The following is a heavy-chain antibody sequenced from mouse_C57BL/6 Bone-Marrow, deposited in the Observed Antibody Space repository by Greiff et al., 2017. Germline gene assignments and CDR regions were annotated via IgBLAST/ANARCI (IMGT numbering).Heavy chain of an antibody. V-gene: IGHV5-17*01. CDR1: GFTFSDYG. Sequence: DVMLVESGGGLVKPGGSLKLSCAASGFTFSDYGMHWVRQAPEKGLEWVAYISSGSSTIYYADPVKGRFTISRDNAKNTLFLQMTSLRSEDTAMYYCARSFTVVAPFDYWGQGTTLTVSS. CDR3: ARSFTVVAPFDY. J-gene: IGHJ2*01. CDR2: ISSGSSTI. D-gene: IGHD1-1*01.